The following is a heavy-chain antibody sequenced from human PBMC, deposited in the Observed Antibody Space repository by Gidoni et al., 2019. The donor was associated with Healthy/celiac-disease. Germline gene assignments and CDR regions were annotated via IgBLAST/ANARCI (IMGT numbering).Heavy chain of an antibody. J-gene: IGHJ4*02. CDR2: IDWDDDK. CDR1: GFSLSTSGMC. D-gene: IGHD3-3*01. CDR3: ARIREYDFWSGYSHFDY. Sequence: QVTLRESGPALVTPTQTLTLTCTFSGFSLSTSGMCVSWIRQPPGKALEWLALIDWDDDKYYSTSLKTRLTISKDTSKNQVVLTMTNMDPVDTATYYCARIREYDFWSGYSHFDYWGQGTLVTVSS. V-gene: IGHV2-70*01.